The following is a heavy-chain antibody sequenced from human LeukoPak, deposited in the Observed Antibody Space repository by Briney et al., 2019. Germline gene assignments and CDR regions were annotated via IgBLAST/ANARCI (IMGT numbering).Heavy chain of an antibody. CDR1: GASISSYS. V-gene: IGHV4-4*07. CDR2: IYSSGST. D-gene: IGHD6-13*01. J-gene: IGHJ5*02. CDR3: ARDTNAGAAGMFDP. Sequence: SETLSLTCTVSGASISSYSWSWIRQPAGKGLEWIGRIYSSGSTKYNPSLKSRVIISVDKSKNQLSLRLSSVTAADTAVYYCARDTNAGAAGMFDPWGQGTLVTASS.